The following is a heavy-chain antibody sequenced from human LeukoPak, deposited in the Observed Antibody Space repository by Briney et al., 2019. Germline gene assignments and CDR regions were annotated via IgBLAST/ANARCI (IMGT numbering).Heavy chain of an antibody. CDR2: IHSGSTYI. V-gene: IGHV3-21*01. J-gene: IGHJ4*02. D-gene: IGHD3-10*01. Sequence: RGSLRLSCAASGFTFSGYGMNWVRQAPGKGLEGVSSIHSGSTYINYADSVKGRFTISRDNAENSLYLQMSSLRAEDTAVYYCARVSLGNNYGSGSYDYWGQGTLVTVSS. CDR1: GFTFSGYG. CDR3: ARVSLGNNYGSGSYDY.